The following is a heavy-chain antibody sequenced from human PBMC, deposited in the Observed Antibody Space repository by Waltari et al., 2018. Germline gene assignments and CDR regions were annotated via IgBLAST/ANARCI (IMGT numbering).Heavy chain of an antibody. CDR2: IRPSSDFL. Sequence: EAQLEEFGGGLVKPGGSLRVSCVASDFSFKTYSMDWVRRAAGKGLGWVASIRPSSDFLYYSTAAKGRFTISRDNARNSLFLQMDSLRAEDTAIYYCARNAVGFWNGSYYYYGMDVWGQGTTVTVSS. CDR3: ARNAVGFWNGSYYYYGMDV. V-gene: IGHV3-21*02. CDR1: DFSFKTYS. J-gene: IGHJ6*02. D-gene: IGHD3-3*01.